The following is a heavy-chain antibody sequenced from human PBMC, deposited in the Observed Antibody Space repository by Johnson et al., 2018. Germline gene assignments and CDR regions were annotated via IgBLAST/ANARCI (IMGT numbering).Heavy chain of an antibody. D-gene: IGHD3-22*01. CDR3: ARESVSSGYWAGDAFDI. Sequence: QVQLVESGGGVVQPGRSLRLSCAASGFTFSSYAMHWVRQAPGKGLEWVAVISYDGSNKYYADSVKGRFTSPRDNSKNPLNLQMNSLRAEVTTVYYRARESVSSGYWAGDAFDIWGQGTMVTVSS. J-gene: IGHJ3*02. CDR1: GFTFSSYA. V-gene: IGHV3-30-3*01. CDR2: ISYDGSNK.